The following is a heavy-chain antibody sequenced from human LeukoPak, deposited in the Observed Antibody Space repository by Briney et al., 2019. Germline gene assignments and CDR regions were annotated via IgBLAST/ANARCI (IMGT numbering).Heavy chain of an antibody. J-gene: IGHJ5*02. CDR2: IYYSGST. V-gene: IGHV4-59*01. CDR3: ARVHNWFDP. Sequence: SETLSLTCTVSSGSIGSYYWSWIRQPPGKGLEWIGYIYYSGSTNYNPSLKSRATISVDTSKNQFSLKLSSVTAADTAVYYCARVHNWFDPWGQGTLVTVSS. CDR1: SGSIGSYY.